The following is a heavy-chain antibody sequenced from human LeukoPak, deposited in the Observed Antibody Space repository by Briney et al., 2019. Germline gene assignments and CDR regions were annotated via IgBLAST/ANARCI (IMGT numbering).Heavy chain of an antibody. D-gene: IGHD1-26*01. CDR2: IYHSGST. CDR1: GGSISSGGYY. Sequence: SETLSLTCTVSGGSISSGGYYWSWIRQPPGKGLEWIGYIYHSGSTYYNPSLKSRVTISVDRSRNQFSLKLSSVTAADTAVYYCARGGYSGSYLQGFDYWGQGTLVTVSS. CDR3: ARGGYSGSYLQGFDY. V-gene: IGHV4-30-2*01. J-gene: IGHJ4*02.